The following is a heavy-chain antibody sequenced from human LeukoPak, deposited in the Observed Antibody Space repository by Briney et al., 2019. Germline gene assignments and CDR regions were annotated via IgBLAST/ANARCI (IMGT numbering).Heavy chain of an antibody. J-gene: IGHJ2*01. Sequence: GGSLRLSCAASGFTFSNYGMDWVRQAPGKGLVWVSRINSDGSSTSYADSVKGRFTISRDNAKNTLYVQMNSLRAEDTAVYYCTREISWYFDLWGRGTLVTVSS. CDR3: TREISWYFDL. V-gene: IGHV3-74*01. CDR2: INSDGSST. CDR1: GFTFSNYG.